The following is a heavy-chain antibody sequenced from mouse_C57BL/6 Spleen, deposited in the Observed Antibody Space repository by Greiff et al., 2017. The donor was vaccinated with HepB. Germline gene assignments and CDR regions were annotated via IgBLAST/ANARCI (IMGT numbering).Heavy chain of an antibody. Sequence: VHVKQSGPELVKPGASVKIPCKASGYTFTDYNMDWVKQSHGKSLEWIGDINPNNGGTIYNQKFKGKATLTVDKSSSTAYMELRSLTSEDTAVYYCARVAYYGSSDYWGQGTTLTVSS. CDR3: ARVAYYGSSDY. J-gene: IGHJ2*01. D-gene: IGHD1-1*01. V-gene: IGHV1-18*01. CDR2: INPNNGGT. CDR1: GYTFTDYN.